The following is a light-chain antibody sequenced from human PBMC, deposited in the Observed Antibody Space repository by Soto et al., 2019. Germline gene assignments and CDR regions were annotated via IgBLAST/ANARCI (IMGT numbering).Light chain of an antibody. J-gene: IGLJ6*01. CDR3: TSYTPTGALV. V-gene: IGLV2-14*01. CDR2: EVR. Sequence: QSALTQPASVSGSPGQSITVSCTGTNTDVGGYNYVSWYQHRPGKAPILMIYEVRNRLSGVSNRFSGSKSGNTASLTISGLQSEDEAAYYCTSYTPTGALVFGSGTKVTVL. CDR1: NTDVGGYNY.